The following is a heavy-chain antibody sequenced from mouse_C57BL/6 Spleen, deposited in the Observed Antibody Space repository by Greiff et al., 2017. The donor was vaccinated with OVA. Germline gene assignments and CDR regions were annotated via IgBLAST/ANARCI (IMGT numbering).Heavy chain of an antibody. J-gene: IGHJ4*01. Sequence: EVKLMESGGGLVKPGGSLKLSCAASGFTFSSYAMSWVRQTPEKRLEWVATISDGGSYTYYPDNVKGRFTISRDNAKNNLYLQMSHLKSEDTAMYYCAREGGYDYDGAMDYWGQGTSVTVSS. CDR1: GFTFSSYA. V-gene: IGHV5-4*01. D-gene: IGHD2-4*01. CDR3: AREGGYDYDGAMDY. CDR2: ISDGGSYT.